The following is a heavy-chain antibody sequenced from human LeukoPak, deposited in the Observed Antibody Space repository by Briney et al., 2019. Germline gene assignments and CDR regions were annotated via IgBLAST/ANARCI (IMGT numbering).Heavy chain of an antibody. Sequence: PGRSLRLSCAGSGFGLGSYNMYWIRQAPGKGLEWVTLISFNGNDKKYADSVKGRFTVSRDNSRNTVFLQMNSLRPEDTGLYYCARVYGSEIDYWGEGTLVTVSS. V-gene: IGHV3-30*04. D-gene: IGHD3-10*01. J-gene: IGHJ4*02. CDR3: ARVYGSEIDY. CDR2: ISFNGNDK. CDR1: GFGLGSYN.